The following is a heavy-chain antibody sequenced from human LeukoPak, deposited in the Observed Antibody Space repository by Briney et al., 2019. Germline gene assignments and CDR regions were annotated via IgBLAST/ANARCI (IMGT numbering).Heavy chain of an antibody. Sequence: SQTLSLTCAISGDSVSSKTAAWSWIRQSPSRGLEWLGRTYYRSKWYIDYAVSVESRITINPDTSKNQFSLQLNSVTPEDTAMYYCAVPLKLTRNSNGWYYYFDYWGQGTLVTVSS. CDR2: TYYRSKWYI. J-gene: IGHJ4*02. CDR1: GDSVSSKTAA. D-gene: IGHD6-19*01. CDR3: AVPLKLTRNSNGWYYYFDY. V-gene: IGHV6-1*01.